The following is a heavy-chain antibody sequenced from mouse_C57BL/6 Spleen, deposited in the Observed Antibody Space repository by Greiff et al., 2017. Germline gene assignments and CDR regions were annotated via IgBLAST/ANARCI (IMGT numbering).Heavy chain of an antibody. CDR2: IDPETGGT. CDR1: GYTFTDYE. CDR3: TRCGGPEDYLDY. Sequence: VKLQESGAELVRPGASVTMSCKASGYTFTDYEMHWVKQTPVHGLEWIGAIDPETGGTAYNQKFKGKAILTADKSSSTAYMQLRSLTSEDSAVYVCTRCGGPEDYLDYWGQGTTLTVSS. V-gene: IGHV1-15*01. J-gene: IGHJ2*01.